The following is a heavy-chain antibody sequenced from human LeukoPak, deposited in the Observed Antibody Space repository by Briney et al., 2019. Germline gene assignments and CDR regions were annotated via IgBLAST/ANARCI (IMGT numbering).Heavy chain of an antibody. Sequence: PGGSLRLSCAASGFMFSSYEMNWVRQAPGKGLVWVSRINPDGSTINYADSVKGRFTISRDNAKNTLYLQMNSLRAEDTAVYYCATAGNYRFDYWGQGTLVTVSS. J-gene: IGHJ4*02. CDR1: GFMFSSYE. V-gene: IGHV3-74*01. D-gene: IGHD1-7*01. CDR3: ATAGNYRFDY. CDR2: INPDGSTI.